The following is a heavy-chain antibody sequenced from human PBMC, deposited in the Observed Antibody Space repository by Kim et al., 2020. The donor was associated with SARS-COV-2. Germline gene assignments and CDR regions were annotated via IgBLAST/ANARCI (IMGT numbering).Heavy chain of an antibody. CDR3: AREYSSGWYGYYYYYGMDV. J-gene: IGHJ6*02. V-gene: IGHV7-4-1*02. CDR2: INTNTGNP. CDR1: GYTFTSYA. Sequence: ASVKVSCKASGYTFTSYAMNWVRQAPGQGLEWMGWINTNTGNPTYAQGFTGRFVFSLDTSVSTAYLQISSLKAEDTAVYYCAREYSSGWYGYYYYYGMDVWGQGTTVTVSS. D-gene: IGHD6-19*01.